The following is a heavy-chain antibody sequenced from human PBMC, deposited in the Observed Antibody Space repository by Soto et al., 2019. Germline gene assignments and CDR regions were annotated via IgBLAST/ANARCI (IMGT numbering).Heavy chain of an antibody. D-gene: IGHD1-1*01. Sequence: QITLKESGPTLVKPTQTLTLTCTFSGFSLRNSGVGVGWIRQPPGKALEWLALIYWDDDKRFSPSLKSSLTITKDTSQKPMLLNIPHMDPVDTATSYCADLNTGGINLDYWHQGTLVTVSS. CDR2: IYWDDDK. J-gene: IGHJ4*02. V-gene: IGHV2-5*02. CDR1: GFSLRNSGVG. CDR3: ADLNTGGINLDY.